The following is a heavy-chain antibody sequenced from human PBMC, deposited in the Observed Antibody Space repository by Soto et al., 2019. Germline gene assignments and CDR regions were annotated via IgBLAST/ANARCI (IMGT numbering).Heavy chain of an antibody. CDR1: GGSISSSSYY. V-gene: IGHV4-39*01. CDR2: IYYSGST. CDR3: ARHAGDFWGGYLEWFDP. D-gene: IGHD3-3*01. J-gene: IGHJ5*02. Sequence: PSETLSLTCTVSGGSISSSSYYWGWIRQAPGKGLEWIGSIYYSGSTYYNPSLKSRVTISVDTSKNQFSLKLSSVTAADTAVYYCARHAGDFWGGYLEWFDPWGQGTLVTVSS.